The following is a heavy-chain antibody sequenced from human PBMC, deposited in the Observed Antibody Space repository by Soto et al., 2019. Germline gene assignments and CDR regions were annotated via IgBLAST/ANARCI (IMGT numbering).Heavy chain of an antibody. J-gene: IGHJ6*02. CDR1: GFTFSNAW. CDR3: TNYCSGGSCSDYYYYGMDV. V-gene: IGHV3-15*07. CDR2: IKRKTDGGTT. D-gene: IGHD2-15*01. Sequence: EVQLVESGGGLVKPGGSLRLSCAASGFTFSNAWMNWVRQAPGKGLEWVGRIKRKTDGGTTDYAAPVKGRFTISRDDSKNTLYLQMNSLKTEDTAVYYCTNYCSGGSCSDYYYYGMDVWGQGTTVTVSS.